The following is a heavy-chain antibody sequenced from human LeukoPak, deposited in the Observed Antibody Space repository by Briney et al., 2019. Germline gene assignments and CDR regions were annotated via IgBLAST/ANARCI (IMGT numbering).Heavy chain of an antibody. V-gene: IGHV3-23*01. CDR1: GFTFSSYA. J-gene: IGHJ5*02. CDR3: AKGGSGSSWYDWFDP. Sequence: GGSLRLSCAASGFTFSSYAMSWVRQAPGKGLEWVSAISGSGGSTYYADSVKGRFTISRDSSKNTLYLQMNSLRAEDTAVYYCAKGGSGSSWYDWFDPWGQGTLVTVSS. D-gene: IGHD6-13*01. CDR2: ISGSGGST.